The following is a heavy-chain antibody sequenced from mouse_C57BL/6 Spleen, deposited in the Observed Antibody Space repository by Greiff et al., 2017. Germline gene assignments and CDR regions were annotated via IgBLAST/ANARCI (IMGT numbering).Heavy chain of an antibody. D-gene: IGHD1-1*01. CDR3: ARNYYGSSYPLDY. J-gene: IGHJ2*01. CDR1: GYTFTSYW. Sequence: VQLQQPGAELVMPGASVKLSCKASGYTFTSYWMHWVKQRPGQGLEWIGEIDPSDSYTNYNQKFKGKSTLTVDKSSSTAYMQLSSLTSEDSAVYYCARNYYGSSYPLDYWGQGTTLTVSS. CDR2: IDPSDSYT. V-gene: IGHV1-69*01.